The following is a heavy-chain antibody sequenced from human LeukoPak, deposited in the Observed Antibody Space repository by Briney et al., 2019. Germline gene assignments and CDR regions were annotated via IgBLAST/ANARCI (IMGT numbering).Heavy chain of an antibody. CDR3: ARDTYCSGGSCYSNPDAFDI. CDR1: GFTLSSYA. CDR2: IRGSGAYT. D-gene: IGHD2-15*01. J-gene: IGHJ3*02. V-gene: IGHV3-23*01. Sequence: GGSLRLSCAASGFTLSSYAMSWVRQAPGKGLEWVSTIRGSGAYTYYADSVKGRFTISRDNSNNTLYLQMNSLRAEDTAVYYCARDTYCSGGSCYSNPDAFDIWGQGTMVTVSS.